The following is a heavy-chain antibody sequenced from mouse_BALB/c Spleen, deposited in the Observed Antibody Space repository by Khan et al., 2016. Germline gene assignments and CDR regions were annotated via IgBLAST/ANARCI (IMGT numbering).Heavy chain of an antibody. Sequence: QVTLKESGPGILQPSQTLNLTCSFSGFSLSTSGMGVSWIRQPSGKGLEWLAHIYWDDDKRYNPSLKSRLTISKDTSSNQVFLTISSVETPDTATYYCARGQLGPSYFDYWGQGTTLTVSS. V-gene: IGHV8-12*01. J-gene: IGHJ2*01. D-gene: IGHD3-2*01. CDR1: GFSLSTSGMG. CDR2: IYWDDDK. CDR3: ARGQLGPSYFDY.